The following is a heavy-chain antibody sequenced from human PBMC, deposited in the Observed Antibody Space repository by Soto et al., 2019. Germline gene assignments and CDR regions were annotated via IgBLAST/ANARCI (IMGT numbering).Heavy chain of an antibody. CDR1: GDSVSSNIAA. V-gene: IGHV6-1*01. CDR2: TYYRSKWFS. D-gene: IGHD3-3*01. J-gene: IGHJ4*02. Sequence: SQTLSLTCAISGDSVSSNIAAWNWIRQSPSRGLEWLGSTYYRSKWFSEHALSVKSRISISADTSKNQFSLQLSSVTLEDTAVYYCVRDGDGSGRTDFQYWGQGTLVTVSS. CDR3: VRDGDGSGRTDFQY.